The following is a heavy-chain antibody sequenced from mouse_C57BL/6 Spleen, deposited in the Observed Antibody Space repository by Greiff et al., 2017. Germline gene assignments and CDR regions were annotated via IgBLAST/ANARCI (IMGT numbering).Heavy chain of an antibody. J-gene: IGHJ3*01. V-gene: IGHV5-9-1*02. D-gene: IGHD1-1*01. CDR2: ISSGGDYI. CDR3: RRVVITTVVAPFAY. Sequence: EVKVVESGEGLVKPGGSLKLSCAASGFTFSNYAMSWVRQTPEKRLEWVAYISSGGDYIYYADTVKGRFTISRDNARNTLYLQLSSLTSEDTAMYYCRRVVITTVVAPFAYWGQGTLVTVSA. CDR1: GFTFSNYA.